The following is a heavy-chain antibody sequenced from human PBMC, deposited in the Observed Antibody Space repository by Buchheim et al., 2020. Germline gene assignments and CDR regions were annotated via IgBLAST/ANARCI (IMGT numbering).Heavy chain of an antibody. Sequence: QVQLVQSGAEVKKPGASVKVSCKASGYTFPSYGISWVRQAPGQGLEWMGWISAYNGNRNYAQSLQGRVIMTTDTSTNTAYMELRSLRSDDTAVYYCARDTRIGVDGSGSFETWFDPWGQGTL. CDR1: GYTFPSYG. CDR3: ARDTRIGVDGSGSFETWFDP. J-gene: IGHJ5*02. CDR2: ISAYNGNR. D-gene: IGHD3-10*01. V-gene: IGHV1-18*01.